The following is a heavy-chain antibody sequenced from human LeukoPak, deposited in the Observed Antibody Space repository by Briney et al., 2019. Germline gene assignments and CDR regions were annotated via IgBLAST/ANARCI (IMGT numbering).Heavy chain of an antibody. Sequence: GGSLRLSCAASGFTFSSYEMNWVRQAPGKGLEWVSYISSSSSTIYYADSVKGRFTISRDNAKNSLYLQMNSLRAEDTAVYYCARAGTPYNYYYDSSGYPFDYWGQGTLVTVSS. V-gene: IGHV3-48*03. CDR2: ISSSSSTI. CDR1: GFTFSSYE. D-gene: IGHD3-22*01. J-gene: IGHJ4*02. CDR3: ARAGTPYNYYYDSSGYPFDY.